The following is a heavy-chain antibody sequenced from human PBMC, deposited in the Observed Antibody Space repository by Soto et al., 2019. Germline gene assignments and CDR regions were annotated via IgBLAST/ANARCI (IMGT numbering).Heavy chain of an antibody. CDR2: IWYDGSNK. CDR1: GFTFSSYG. J-gene: IGHJ3*02. V-gene: IGHV3-33*01. CDR3: ASIFGYYYDSSGYPPLDAFDI. D-gene: IGHD3-22*01. Sequence: PGGSLRLSCAASGFTFSSYGMHWVRQAPGKGLEWVAVIWYDGSNKYYADSVKGRFTISRDNSKNTLYLQMNSLRAEDTAVYYCASIFGYYYDSSGYPPLDAFDIWGQGTMVTVSS.